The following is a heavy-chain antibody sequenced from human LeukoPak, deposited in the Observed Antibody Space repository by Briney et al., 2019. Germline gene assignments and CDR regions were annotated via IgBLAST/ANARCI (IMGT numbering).Heavy chain of an antibody. CDR3: ATRGDYDLDY. CDR1: GGSISSSNW. D-gene: IGHD3-22*01. CDR2: IYHSGST. V-gene: IGHV4-4*02. J-gene: IGHJ4*02. Sequence: TSETLSLTCAVSGGSISSSNWWSWVRQPPGKGLEWIGEIYHSGSTNYNPSLKSRVTTSVDKSKNQFSLKLSSVTAADTAVYYCATRGDYDLDYWGQGTLVTVS.